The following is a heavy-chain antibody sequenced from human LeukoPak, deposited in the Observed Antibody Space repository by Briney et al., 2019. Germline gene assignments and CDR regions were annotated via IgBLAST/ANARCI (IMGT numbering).Heavy chain of an antibody. J-gene: IGHJ4*02. Sequence: PDWSLRLSCAFSVFTFTNYLMNGLRQAQCKGLEWVSAVSSSGYSTSYADSVKGRFNLSRDNSKNTLYLQMNSLRAEDTAVYYCVWEPYARLDYWGQGTLVTVSS. D-gene: IGHD1-26*01. CDR1: VFTFTNYL. CDR3: VWEPYARLDY. CDR2: VSSSGYST. V-gene: IGHV3-23*01.